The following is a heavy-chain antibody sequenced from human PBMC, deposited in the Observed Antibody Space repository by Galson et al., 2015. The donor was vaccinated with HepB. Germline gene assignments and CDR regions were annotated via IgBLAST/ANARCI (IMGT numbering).Heavy chain of an antibody. CDR2: IYYSGST. Sequence: SETLSLTCTVSGGSISSYYWSWIRQPPGKGLEWIGYIYYSGSTNYNPSLKSRVTISVDTSKNQFSLKLSSVTAADTAVYYCARHPDGSSWYKVAFDIWGQGTMVTVSS. D-gene: IGHD6-13*01. CDR1: GGSISSYY. CDR3: ARHPDGSSWYKVAFDI. J-gene: IGHJ3*02. V-gene: IGHV4-59*08.